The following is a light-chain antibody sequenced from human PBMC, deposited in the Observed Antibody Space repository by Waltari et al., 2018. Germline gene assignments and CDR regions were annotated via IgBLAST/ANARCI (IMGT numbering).Light chain of an antibody. J-gene: IGKJ4*01. Sequence: DIQLTKSPPSLSASVGDRVTITCRASQRISMFLNWYQQKPGKAPNLLIYGASSLQRGVPSRFSGSGSGTDFTLTISSLHPEDFATYYCQQTYSTHLTFGGGTKVEIK. CDR2: GAS. CDR1: QRISMF. CDR3: QQTYSTHLT. V-gene: IGKV1-39*01.